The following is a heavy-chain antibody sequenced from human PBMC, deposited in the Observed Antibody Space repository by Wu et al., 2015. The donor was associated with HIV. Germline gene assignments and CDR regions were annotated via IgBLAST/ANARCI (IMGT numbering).Heavy chain of an antibody. CDR2: IYQSGNT. J-gene: IGHJ4*02. V-gene: IGHV4-38-2*01. CDR3: ARHVPKIKYFFDY. CDR1: GYSITSGNY. D-gene: IGHD2-2*01. Sequence: QVQLQESGPGLVKPSETLSLTCAVSGYSITSGNYWGWIRQPPGKGLQWIGSIYQSGNTYDNASLKSRVTMSVDTSKNQFSLRLSSVTAADTAIYYCARHVPKIKYFFDYWARECWSPSPQ.